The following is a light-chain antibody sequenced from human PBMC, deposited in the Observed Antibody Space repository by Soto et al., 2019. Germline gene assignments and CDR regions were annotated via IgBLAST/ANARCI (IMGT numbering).Light chain of an antibody. CDR2: AAS. CDR1: QSISTY. V-gene: IGKV1-39*01. Sequence: DIQMTQSPASLSASVGDRVTITCRASQSISTYLNWYQQKPGKAPNLLIYAASSLQSGAPSRFSGSGSGTDFTLTISSLQPEDFATYYCQQRYSAPLTFGGGTKVELK. CDR3: QQRYSAPLT. J-gene: IGKJ4*01.